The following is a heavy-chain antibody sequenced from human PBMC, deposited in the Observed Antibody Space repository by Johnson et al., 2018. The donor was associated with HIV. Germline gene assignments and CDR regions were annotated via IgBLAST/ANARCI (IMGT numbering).Heavy chain of an antibody. Sequence: QVQLVESGGGVVQPGKSLTLSCVSSGLSFSNLGIHWVRQAPGKRPEWVAVISFDGNLKKYADSVKGRFTISRDHAKNTLYLQMDSLRAEDTAVYYCARMGLTGAFDIWGQGTMVPVSS. D-gene: IGHD3-9*01. J-gene: IGHJ3*02. CDR3: ARMGLTGAFDI. CDR1: GLSFSNLG. V-gene: IGHV3-33*08. CDR2: ISFDGNLK.